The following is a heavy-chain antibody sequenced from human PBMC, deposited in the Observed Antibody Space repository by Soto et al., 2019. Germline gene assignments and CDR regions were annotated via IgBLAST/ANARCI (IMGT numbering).Heavy chain of an antibody. J-gene: IGHJ6*02. Sequence: QVQVQQSGPRLVKPSETLSLTCTVSSGPTRSHNWGWIRQSPGRGLEWIGYVYYTGGTSYNPSLTRRFTIAADTSTNHRSLALGSVTAAAPAISSCVRQGIAYRHGLVDVWGQGTAVSVSS. D-gene: IGHD3-10*01. CDR2: VYYTGGT. CDR3: VRQGIAYRHGLVDV. V-gene: IGHV4-59*08. CDR1: SGPTRSHN.